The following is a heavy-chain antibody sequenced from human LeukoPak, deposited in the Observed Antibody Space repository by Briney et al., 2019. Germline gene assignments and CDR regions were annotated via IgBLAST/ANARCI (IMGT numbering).Heavy chain of an antibody. V-gene: IGHV3-23*01. D-gene: IGHD4-11*01. CDR1: GFTFSSHA. Sequence: GGSLRLSCEVSGFTFSSHAMTWVRQAPGKGLEWVSGVRGGGDAPYYADSVQGRFTISRDNSKNTQFLQMNSLRAEDTAIYYCAKSSTLTTYEHLDYWGQGTLVTVSS. CDR3: AKSSTLTTYEHLDY. CDR2: VRGGGDAP. J-gene: IGHJ4*02.